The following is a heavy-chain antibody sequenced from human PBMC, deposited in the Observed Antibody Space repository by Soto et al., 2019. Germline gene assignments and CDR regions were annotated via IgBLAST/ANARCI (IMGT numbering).Heavy chain of an antibody. CDR1: GFTFSSYW. Sequence: GGSLRLSCAASGFTFSSYWMSWVRQAPGKGLEWVANIKQDGSEKYYVDSVKGRFTISRDNAKNSLYLQMNSLRAEDTAVYYCARDSGIAAAAERNYYCYGMDVWGQGTTVTVSS. V-gene: IGHV3-7*01. CDR2: IKQDGSEK. J-gene: IGHJ6*02. D-gene: IGHD6-13*01. CDR3: ARDSGIAAAAERNYYCYGMDV.